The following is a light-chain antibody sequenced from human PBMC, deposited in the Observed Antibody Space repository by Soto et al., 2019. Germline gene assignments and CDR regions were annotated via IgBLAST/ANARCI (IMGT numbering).Light chain of an antibody. J-gene: IGKJ2*01. CDR3: QQYGSSPYT. CDR1: QSVTSSY. Sequence: EIVLTQSPGTLSLSPGERATLSCRASQSVTSSYLAWYQQKPGQAPRLLIYRASSRATGIPGRFSGSGSGTDFTLTIRSLEPEDFAVYFCQQYGSSPYTFGQGTKVEIK. CDR2: RAS. V-gene: IGKV3-20*01.